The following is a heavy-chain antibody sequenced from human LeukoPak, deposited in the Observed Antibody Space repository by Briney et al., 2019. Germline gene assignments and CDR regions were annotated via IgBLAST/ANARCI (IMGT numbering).Heavy chain of an antibody. CDR3: TREAAAGIDY. CDR1: GFTFSSYW. D-gene: IGHD6-13*01. CDR2: IKQDGSEK. Sequence: GGSLRLSCAASGFTFSSYWMSWVRQAPGKGLEWVANIKQDGSEKYYVDSVKGRFTISRDNAKNSLYLQMNSLRAENTAVYFCTREAAAGIDYWGQGTLVTVSS. V-gene: IGHV3-7*01. J-gene: IGHJ4*02.